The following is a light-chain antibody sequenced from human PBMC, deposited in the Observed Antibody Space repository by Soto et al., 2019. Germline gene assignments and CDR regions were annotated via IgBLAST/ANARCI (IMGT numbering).Light chain of an antibody. V-gene: IGKV3-15*01. CDR1: QSASSN. J-gene: IGKJ4*01. Sequence: EIVMTQSPATLSVSPGERATLSCRARQSASSNLAWYQQKPGQAPWLLIYATSTRATAIPARFSGSGSGTEFTHTISSLQSEDFAVYYCQQYNKWPLTFGGGTKVEIK. CDR2: ATS. CDR3: QQYNKWPLT.